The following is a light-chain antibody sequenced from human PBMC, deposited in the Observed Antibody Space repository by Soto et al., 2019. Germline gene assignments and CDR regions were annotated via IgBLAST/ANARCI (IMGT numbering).Light chain of an antibody. CDR1: QSVSSNH. V-gene: IGKV3-20*01. J-gene: IGKJ1*01. CDR2: GGS. CDR3: QQYSSSRT. Sequence: DIVLTQSPGTLSFSPGERATLYCGASQSVSSNHLAWYQQKPGQAPRLLIYGGSSRATGIPVRFSGSGSETDFTLTITRLEPEDFAMYYCQQYSSSRTFGQGTKVDIK.